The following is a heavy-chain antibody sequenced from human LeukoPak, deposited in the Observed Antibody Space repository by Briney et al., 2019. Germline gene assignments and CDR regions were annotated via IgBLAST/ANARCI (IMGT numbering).Heavy chain of an antibody. J-gene: IGHJ4*03. D-gene: IGHD5-24*01. CDR2: IDHRGDT. V-gene: IGHV4-34*01. Sequence: PSETLSLTCAVYGGSFSRYYWSWIRQSPGEGLEWIAGIDHRGDTNYNPSVKSRVTISVDTSKNQFSLKVRSLSAADTALYYCARGATISETGYFDFWGQGTLVTVSP. CDR3: ARGATISETGYFDF. CDR1: GGSFSRYY.